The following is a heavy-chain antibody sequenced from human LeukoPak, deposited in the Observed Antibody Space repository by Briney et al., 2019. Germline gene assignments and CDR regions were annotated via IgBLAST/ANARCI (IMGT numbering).Heavy chain of an antibody. CDR3: ARVRRAMIVAFDI. J-gene: IGHJ3*02. Sequence: ASVKVSCKASGGTFSSYAISWVRQAPGQGLEWMGWMNPDTGNTGYAQKFQGRVTMTRNTSISTTYMELSSLRSEDTAAYYCARVRRAMIVAFDIWGQWTMVTVSS. CDR2: MNPDTGNT. CDR1: GGTFSSYA. D-gene: IGHD3-22*01. V-gene: IGHV1-8*02.